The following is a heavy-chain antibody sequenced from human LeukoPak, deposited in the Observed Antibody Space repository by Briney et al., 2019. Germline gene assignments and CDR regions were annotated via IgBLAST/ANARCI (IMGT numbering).Heavy chain of an antibody. CDR3: AKESVANNYYFDY. Sequence: PGGSLRLSCAASGFTFNNYVMHWVRQAPGKGLEWVSSINWNSRRIDYADSVMGRFTISRDNAKNSLYLQMNSLRAEDTALYFCAKESVANNYYFDYWGQGTLVTVSS. J-gene: IGHJ4*02. D-gene: IGHD6-19*01. CDR1: GFTFNNYV. CDR2: INWNSRRI. V-gene: IGHV3-9*01.